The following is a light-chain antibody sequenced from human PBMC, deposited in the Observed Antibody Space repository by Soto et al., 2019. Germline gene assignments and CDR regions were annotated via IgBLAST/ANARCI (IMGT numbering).Light chain of an antibody. J-gene: IGKJ4*01. CDR1: YSISTW. V-gene: IGKV1-5*01. Sequence: DIHMPQSPSTLAASVGDRITITCRASYSISTWLAWYQQKPGKAPKVLIYEASNLESGVPSRFSGSGSGTEFTLTISSLQADDFATYYCQEYSRDFGGGTRVEIK. CDR2: EAS. CDR3: QEYSRD.